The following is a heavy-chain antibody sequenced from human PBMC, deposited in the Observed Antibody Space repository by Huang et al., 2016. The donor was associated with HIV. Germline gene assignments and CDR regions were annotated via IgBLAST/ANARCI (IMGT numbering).Heavy chain of an antibody. V-gene: IGHV4-4*07. CDR3: AREDRNAFDI. CDR2: LHQSGDT. CDR1: GVSTRTYF. Sequence: QVHLQESGPGLVKPSETLSLICTVSGVSTRTYFWSWIRQPAGKGPEGIAGLHQSGDTKSNPCLRSRVTMSVDTSKNQLSLRLTSVTAADTAVYYCAREDRNAFDIWGQGIMVIVSS. J-gene: IGHJ3*02.